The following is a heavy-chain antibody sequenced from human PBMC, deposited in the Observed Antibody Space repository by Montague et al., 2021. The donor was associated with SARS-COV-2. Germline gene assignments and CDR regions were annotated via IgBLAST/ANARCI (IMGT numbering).Heavy chain of an antibody. J-gene: IGHJ4*02. CDR1: GDSVSGDTAT. CDR3: ARIPVGSKYYFDF. D-gene: IGHD2-2*01. V-gene: IGHV6-1*01. Sequence: CAISGDSVSGDTATCNWIRQTPSSHLEWLRGTHYRPKRYNDYAESVKSRITIDPDTSKHQFSLHLNSVTPEDTAVYYCARIPVGSKYYFDFWGQGTLVTVSS. CDR2: THYRPKRYN.